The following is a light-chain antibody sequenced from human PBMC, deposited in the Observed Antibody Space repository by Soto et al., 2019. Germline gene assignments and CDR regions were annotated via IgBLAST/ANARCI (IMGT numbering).Light chain of an antibody. CDR3: QQSFTKPHT. CDR1: QSIRIA. V-gene: IGKV1-39*01. J-gene: IGKJ3*01. Sequence: DIQMTQSPPSLSASVGDTVTITCRASQSIRIALNWYQQKPGKAPNLLIYGTSYLRSGVPSRFSGSASGTDFTLTISGLQPADFATYYCQQSFTKPHTFGPGTRVDF. CDR2: GTS.